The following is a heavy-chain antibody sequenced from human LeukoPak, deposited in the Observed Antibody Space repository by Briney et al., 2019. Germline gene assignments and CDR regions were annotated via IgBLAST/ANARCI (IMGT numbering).Heavy chain of an antibody. J-gene: IGHJ6*03. CDR3: ARTQDVTYYYYYMDV. CDR2: ISLYNGNT. D-gene: IGHD2-21*01. V-gene: IGHV1-18*01. CDR1: GFTFTSYG. Sequence: PGGSLRLSCAASGFTFTSYGISWVRQAPGRGLEWMGWISLYNGNTHYAQKLQGRVTMTTDTSTSTAYMELRSLTSDDTAVYYCARTQDVTYYYYYMDVWGKGTTVTVSS.